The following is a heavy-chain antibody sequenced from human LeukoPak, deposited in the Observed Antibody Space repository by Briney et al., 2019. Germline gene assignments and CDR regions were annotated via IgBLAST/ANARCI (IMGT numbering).Heavy chain of an antibody. J-gene: IGHJ4*02. D-gene: IGHD5-24*01. V-gene: IGHV1-69*13. CDR1: GGTFSNYA. CDR3: AQVGRDGYNSHPG. CDR2: IIPTFGSA. Sequence: SVMVSCKASGGTFSNYAISCVRQAPGQGLEWMGGIIPTFGSAKYAQKFQGRVTITADESTRTGYMELSSLRSEDTAVYYCAQVGRDGYNSHPGWGQGTLVTVSS.